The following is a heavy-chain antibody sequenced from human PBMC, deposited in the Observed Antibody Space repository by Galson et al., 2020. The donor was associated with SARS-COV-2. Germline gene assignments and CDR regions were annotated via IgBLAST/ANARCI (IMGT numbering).Heavy chain of an antibody. Sequence: GESLKISCAASGFTFSSYDMHWVRQATGKGLEWVSAIGTAGDTYYPGSVKGRFTISRENAKNSLYLQMNSLRAGDTAVYYCARGSVVVVPAAIRGKSYYYYYYMDVWGKGTTVTVSS. CDR2: IGTAGDT. CDR3: ARGSVVVVPAAIRGKSYYYYYYMDV. J-gene: IGHJ6*03. CDR1: GFTFSSYD. V-gene: IGHV3-13*01. D-gene: IGHD2-2*01.